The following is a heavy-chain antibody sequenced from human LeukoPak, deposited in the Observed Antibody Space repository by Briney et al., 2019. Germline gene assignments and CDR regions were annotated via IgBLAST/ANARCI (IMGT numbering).Heavy chain of an antibody. V-gene: IGHV3-53*01. CDR1: GFTVSSNY. CDR3: AKDVNYYGSGSFDY. Sequence: PGGSLRLSCAASGFTVSSNYMSWVRQAPGKGLEWVSVIYSGGSTYYADSVKGRFTISRDNSKNTLYLQMNSLRAEDTAVYYCAKDVNYYGSGSFDYWGQGTLVTVSS. D-gene: IGHD3-10*01. CDR2: IYSGGST. J-gene: IGHJ4*02.